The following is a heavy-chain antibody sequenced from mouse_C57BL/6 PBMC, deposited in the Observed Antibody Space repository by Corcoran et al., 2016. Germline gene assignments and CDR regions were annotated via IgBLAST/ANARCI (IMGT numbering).Heavy chain of an antibody. CDR3: ARSWFAY. Sequence: QIQLVQSGPELKKPGETVKISCKASGYTFTTYGMSWVKQAPGKGLKWMGWINTYSGVPTYVDDFKGRFAFSLETSASTAYLQINNLKNEDTATYFCARSWFAYWGQGTLVTVSA. V-gene: IGHV9-3*01. J-gene: IGHJ3*01. CDR1: GYTFTTYG. CDR2: INTYSGVP.